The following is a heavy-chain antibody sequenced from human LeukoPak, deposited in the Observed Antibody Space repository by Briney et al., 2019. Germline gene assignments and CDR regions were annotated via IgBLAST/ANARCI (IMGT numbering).Heavy chain of an antibody. CDR1: GGSISNYY. J-gene: IGHJ4*02. CDR3: VRDRELAY. CDR2: IYQSGST. D-gene: IGHD1-1*01. V-gene: IGHV4-59*01. Sequence: PETLSLTCTVSGGSISNYYWSWVRQPPGKRLEWIGYIYQSGSTDYNPSLKSRVTISVDTSKNQFSLKLSPVTAAGTAVYYCVRDRELAYWGQGILVTVSS.